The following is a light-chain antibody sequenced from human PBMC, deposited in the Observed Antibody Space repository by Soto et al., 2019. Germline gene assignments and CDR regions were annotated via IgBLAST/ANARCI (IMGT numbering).Light chain of an antibody. CDR2: GAS. V-gene: IGKV3-20*01. Sequence: EIVLTQSPGTLSLSPGERATLSCRASQSVSSSYLAWYQQKPGEASRLLVYGASSRATAIPDRFTGSGSGTDFTLTISRLEPEDFAVYHCQQYGRSPYTFDQGTKLEIK. CDR3: QQYGRSPYT. CDR1: QSVSSSY. J-gene: IGKJ2*01.